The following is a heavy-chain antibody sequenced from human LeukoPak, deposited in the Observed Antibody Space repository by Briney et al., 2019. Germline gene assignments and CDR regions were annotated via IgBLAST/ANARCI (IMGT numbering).Heavy chain of an antibody. CDR1: GFTFINYA. J-gene: IGHJ6*03. CDR3: AKGLYESSGRYYYHMDV. CDR2: ITGRGGGT. Sequence: GGSLRLSCAASGFTFINYAMSWVRQAPGKGLEWVSGITGRGGGTKYADFVRGRFTISRDSAKKTVYLDINRLTVEDTAVYYCAKGLYESSGRYYYHMDVWGKGTAVTIS. V-gene: IGHV3-23*01. D-gene: IGHD3-22*01.